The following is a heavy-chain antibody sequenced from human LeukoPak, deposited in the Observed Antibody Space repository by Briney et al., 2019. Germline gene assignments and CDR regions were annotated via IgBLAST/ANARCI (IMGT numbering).Heavy chain of an antibody. CDR3: ATSGAQELDAFDI. CDR1: GGTFISYA. D-gene: IGHD1-7*01. Sequence: ASVKVSCKASGGTFISYAISWVRQAPGQGLEWMGGIIPIFGTANYAQKFQGRVTITADKSTSTAYMELSSLRSEDTAVYYCATSGAQELDAFDIWGQGTMVTVSS. J-gene: IGHJ3*02. CDR2: IIPIFGTA. V-gene: IGHV1-69*06.